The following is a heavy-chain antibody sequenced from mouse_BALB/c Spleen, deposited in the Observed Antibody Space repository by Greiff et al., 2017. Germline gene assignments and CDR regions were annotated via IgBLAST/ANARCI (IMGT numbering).Heavy chain of an antibody. D-gene: IGHD1-1*01. J-gene: IGHJ2*01. Sequence: ESGPGLVKPSQSLSLTCSVTGYSITSGYYWNWIRQFPGNKLEWMGYISYDGSNNYNPSLKNRISITRDTSKNQFFLKLNSVTTEDTATYYCAHGSSFFDYWGQGTTLTVSS. CDR1: GYSITSGYY. CDR3: AHGSSFFDY. V-gene: IGHV3-6*02. CDR2: ISYDGSN.